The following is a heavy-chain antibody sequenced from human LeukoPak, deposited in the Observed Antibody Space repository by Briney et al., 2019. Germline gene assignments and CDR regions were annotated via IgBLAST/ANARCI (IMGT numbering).Heavy chain of an antibody. V-gene: IGHV3-23*01. Sequence: GGSLRLSCAASGFTFSSYAMSWVRQAPGKGLEWVSAISGSGGSTYYADSVKGRFTISRDNSKNTLYLQMNSLRAEDTAVYYCAKVQTGDRYYYYGMDVWGQGTTVTVFS. CDR3: AKVQTGDRYYYYGMDV. CDR1: GFTFSSYA. D-gene: IGHD7-27*01. CDR2: ISGSGGST. J-gene: IGHJ6*02.